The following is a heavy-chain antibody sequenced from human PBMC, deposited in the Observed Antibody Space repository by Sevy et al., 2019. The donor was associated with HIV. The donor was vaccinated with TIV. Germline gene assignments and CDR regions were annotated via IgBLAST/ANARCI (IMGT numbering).Heavy chain of an antibody. V-gene: IGHV1-69*06. D-gene: IGHD3-10*01. CDR1: GGTFSSYA. Sequence: ASVKVSCKASGGTFSSYAISWVRQAPGQGLEWMGRIIPIFGTANYAQKLQGRVTITPDKSTRTAYMELSSLRSEATAVYYCASSLLYGYGSRGAFDFWGQGTMVTVSS. CDR3: ASSLLYGYGSRGAFDF. J-gene: IGHJ3*01. CDR2: IIPIFGTA.